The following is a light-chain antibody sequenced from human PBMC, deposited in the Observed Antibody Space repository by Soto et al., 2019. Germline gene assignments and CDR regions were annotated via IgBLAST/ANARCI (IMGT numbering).Light chain of an antibody. Sequence: EMVMTQSPATLSVSPGERATLSCRASQSVSSNLAWYQQKPGQAPRLLIYGASTRATGIPARFSGSGSGTEFTLTISSLQSEDFAVYYCQQRSNWPPVFGGGTKVDIK. J-gene: IGKJ4*01. V-gene: IGKV3-15*01. CDR2: GAS. CDR1: QSVSSN. CDR3: QQRSNWPPV.